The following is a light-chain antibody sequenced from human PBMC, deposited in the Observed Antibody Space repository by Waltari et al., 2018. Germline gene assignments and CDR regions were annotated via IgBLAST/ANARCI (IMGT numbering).Light chain of an antibody. V-gene: IGKV1-39*01. CDR3: QQTNSLPLT. Sequence: DIQMTQSPSSLSASVGDRVTITCRASQTIPRYLNWYQQKPGKAPKPLIYGISSLQSGVPSRFSGSGSGTDFTLTISSLQPEDFATYYCQQTNSLPLTFGGGTKVDIK. J-gene: IGKJ4*01. CDR2: GIS. CDR1: QTIPRY.